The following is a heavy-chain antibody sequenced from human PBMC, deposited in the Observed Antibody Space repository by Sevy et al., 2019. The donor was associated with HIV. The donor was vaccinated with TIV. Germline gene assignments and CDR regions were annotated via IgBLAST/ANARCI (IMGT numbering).Heavy chain of an antibody. V-gene: IGHV4-59*08. CDR1: GVSITSLY. Sequence: AETLSLTCTVSGVSITSLYWNWIRQPPGKGLEWVANIYYNGHINYNPSLERRVTLSLDTSKNQFSLRLSSVTAADTAMYYCAGENAWGRGYSWGQGTLVTVSS. CDR2: IYYNGHI. CDR3: AGENAWGRGYS. D-gene: IGHD1-26*01. J-gene: IGHJ4*02.